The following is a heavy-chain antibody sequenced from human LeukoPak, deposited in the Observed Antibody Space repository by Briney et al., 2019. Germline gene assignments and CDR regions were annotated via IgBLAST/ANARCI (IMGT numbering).Heavy chain of an antibody. CDR3: AASTPLYSGYDSYYYYYYMDV. J-gene: IGHJ6*03. Sequence: GASVKVSCKASGYTFTGYYMHWVRQAPGQGLEWMGWINPNSGGTNYAQKFQGRVTMTRDTSISTAYMELSRLRSDDTAVYYCAASTPLYSGYDSYYYYYYMDVWGKGTTVTVSS. CDR1: GYTFTGYY. D-gene: IGHD5-12*01. CDR2: INPNSGGT. V-gene: IGHV1-2*02.